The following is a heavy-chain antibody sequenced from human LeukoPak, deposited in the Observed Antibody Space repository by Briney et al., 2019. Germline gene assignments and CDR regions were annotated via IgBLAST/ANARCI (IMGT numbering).Heavy chain of an antibody. Sequence: GGSLRLSCAASGFTFGSYAMSWLRKATGKGLEWVSAISGSGGSTYYADSVKGRFTISIDNAKNSLYLQMNSLRAEDTAVYYCARDPGSYYDYVWGSYRLKYFDYWGQGTLVTVSS. CDR3: ARDPGSYYDYVWGSYRLKYFDY. CDR2: ISGSGGST. D-gene: IGHD3-16*02. J-gene: IGHJ4*02. V-gene: IGHV3-23*01. CDR1: GFTFGSYA.